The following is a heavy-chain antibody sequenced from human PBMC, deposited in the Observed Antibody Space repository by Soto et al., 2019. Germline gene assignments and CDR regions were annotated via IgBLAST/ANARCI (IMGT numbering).Heavy chain of an antibody. J-gene: IGHJ4*02. CDR3: ARAFDDSSGYYGGLGY. Sequence: QVQLQESGPGLVKPSQTLSLTCTVSGASIGSGDYYWSWIRQHPGKGLEWIGYIYYTGSTYYKPPLKSRLTMSVDTSNIQISLKMSAVTAADTAVYYCARAFDDSSGYYGGLGYWGLGALVTVSS. CDR1: GASIGSGDYY. D-gene: IGHD3-22*01. CDR2: IYYTGST. V-gene: IGHV4-30-4*01.